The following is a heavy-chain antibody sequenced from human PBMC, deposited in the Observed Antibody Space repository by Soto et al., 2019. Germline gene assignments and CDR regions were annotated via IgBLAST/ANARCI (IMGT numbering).Heavy chain of an antibody. CDR2: INTGNGNT. Sequence: ASVKVSCKASGYTFTSYAMHWVRQAPGQGLEWMGWINTGNGNTHYSQKFQGRVTFTRDASATTPYMELSSLTSEDTAVYYCARNVDYFDPWGQGTLVTVSS. V-gene: IGHV1-3*04. CDR1: GYTFTSYA. J-gene: IGHJ5*02. CDR3: ARNVDYFDP. D-gene: IGHD4-17*01.